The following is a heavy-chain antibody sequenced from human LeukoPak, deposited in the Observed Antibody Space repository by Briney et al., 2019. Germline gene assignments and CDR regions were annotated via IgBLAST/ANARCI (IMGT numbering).Heavy chain of an antibody. J-gene: IGHJ3*02. Sequence: VGSLRLSCAASGFTFSSYSMNWVRQAPGKGLEWVSSISSSSSYIYYADSVKGRFTISRDNAKNSLYLQMNSLRAEDTAVYFCAREISYGDYPSGDAFDNWGQGTMVTVSS. CDR3: AREISYGDYPSGDAFDN. CDR2: ISSSSSYI. V-gene: IGHV3-21*01. D-gene: IGHD4-17*01. CDR1: GFTFSSYS.